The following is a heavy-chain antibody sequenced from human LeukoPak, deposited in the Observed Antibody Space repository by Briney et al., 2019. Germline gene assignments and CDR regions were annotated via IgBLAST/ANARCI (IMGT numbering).Heavy chain of an antibody. D-gene: IGHD6-19*01. Sequence: PGGSLRLSCAASGFTFSSYAMSWVRQAPGKGLEWVSAISGSGGSTYYADSVKGRFTISRDNSKNTLYLQMNSLRAEDTAVYYCAKDLEWLVHREYGMDVWGQGTTVTVSS. CDR1: GFTFSSYA. CDR2: ISGSGGST. CDR3: AKDLEWLVHREYGMDV. V-gene: IGHV3-23*01. J-gene: IGHJ6*02.